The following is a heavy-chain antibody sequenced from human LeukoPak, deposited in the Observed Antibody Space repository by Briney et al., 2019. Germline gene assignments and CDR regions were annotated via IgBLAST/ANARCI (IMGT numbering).Heavy chain of an antibody. J-gene: IGHJ5*02. CDR2: INHSGST. Sequence: SETLSLTCAVYGGSFSGYYWSWIRQPPGKGLEWIGEINHSGSTNYNPSLKSRVTISVDTSKNQLSLKLSSVTAADTAVYYCARGGIAAAGLYNWFDPWGQGTLVTVSS. CDR1: GGSFSGYY. V-gene: IGHV4-34*01. CDR3: ARGGIAAAGLYNWFDP. D-gene: IGHD6-13*01.